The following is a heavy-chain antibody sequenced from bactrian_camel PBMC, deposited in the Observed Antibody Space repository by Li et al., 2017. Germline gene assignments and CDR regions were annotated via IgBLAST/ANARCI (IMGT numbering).Heavy chain of an antibody. Sequence: HVQLVESGGGSVQAGGSLTLSCVASGIYAGRGAYCMAWFRQVPGREREGVAAIDSDGTTSYADSVKGRFTISRDNAKNTVHLQMNNLKSEDTALYYCVTAARSGYLYELGYWARGPRSPSP. V-gene: IGHV3S53*01. CDR1: GIYAGRGA. J-gene: IGHJ4*01. CDR2: IDSDGTT. D-gene: IGHD7*01.